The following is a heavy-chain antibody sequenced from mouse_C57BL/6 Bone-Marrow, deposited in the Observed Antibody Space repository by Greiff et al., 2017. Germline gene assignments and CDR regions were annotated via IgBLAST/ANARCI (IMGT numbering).Heavy chain of an antibody. CDR1: GYTFTSYW. V-gene: IGHV1-74*01. J-gene: IGHJ3*01. Sequence: VQLQQPGAELVKPGASVKVSCKASGYTFTSYWMHWVKQRPGQGLEWIGRIHPSDSDTNYNQKFKGKATLTVDKSSSPAYMQLSSLTSEDSAVYYCAIPPIYYDYGAWFAYWGQGTLVTVSA. CDR3: AIPPIYYDYGAWFAY. CDR2: IHPSDSDT. D-gene: IGHD2-4*01.